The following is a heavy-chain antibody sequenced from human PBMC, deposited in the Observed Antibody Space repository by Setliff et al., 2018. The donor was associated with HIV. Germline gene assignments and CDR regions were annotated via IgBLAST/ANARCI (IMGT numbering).Heavy chain of an antibody. CDR1: GGSISSGGYS. Sequence: SEPLSLTCAVSGGSISSGGYSWSWIRQPPGKGLEWIGYIFHSGSTYYNPSLKSRGTISVDRSKNQFSLNVTSVTAADTAVYYCARIPQLLDYAMDVWGQGTTVTVSS. J-gene: IGHJ6*02. CDR3: ARIPQLLDYAMDV. CDR2: IFHSGST. D-gene: IGHD2-2*01. V-gene: IGHV4-30-2*01.